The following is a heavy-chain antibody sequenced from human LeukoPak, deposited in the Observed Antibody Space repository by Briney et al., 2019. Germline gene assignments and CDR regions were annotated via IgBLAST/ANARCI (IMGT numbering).Heavy chain of an antibody. CDR1: GGSISSSSYY. Sequence: SETLSLTCTVSGGSISSSSYYWGWIRQPPGKGLEWIGSIYYSGSTYYNPPLKSRVTISVDTSKNQFSLKLSSVTAADTAVYYCARRVIPYYFGYWGQGTLVTVSS. D-gene: IGHD3-16*02. V-gene: IGHV4-39*01. CDR3: ARRVIPYYFGY. CDR2: IYYSGST. J-gene: IGHJ4*02.